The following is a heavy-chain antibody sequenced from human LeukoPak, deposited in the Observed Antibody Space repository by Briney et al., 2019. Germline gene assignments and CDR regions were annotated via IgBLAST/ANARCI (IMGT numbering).Heavy chain of an antibody. CDR2: IIPIFGTA. CDR3: ASTSPYDSSGYF. D-gene: IGHD3-22*01. Sequence: ASVTVSCKASGGTFSSYAISWVRPAPGQGLEWMGRIIPIFGTANYAQKFHGRVTLTTDESTSTAYMELSSLRSEDTAVYFCASTSPYDSSGYFWGQGTLVTVSS. CDR1: GGTFSSYA. J-gene: IGHJ4*02. V-gene: IGHV1-69*05.